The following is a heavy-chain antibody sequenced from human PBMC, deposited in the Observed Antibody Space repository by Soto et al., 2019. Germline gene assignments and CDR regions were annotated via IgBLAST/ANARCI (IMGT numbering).Heavy chain of an antibody. CDR3: ASDSQFVDTAPVGNWFDP. D-gene: IGHD5-18*01. CDR1: GGTFSSYA. CDR2: IIPIFGTA. Sequence: QVQLVQSGAEVKKPGSSVKVSCKASGGTFSSYAISWVRQAPGQGLEWMGGIIPIFGTANYAQKFQGRVTITADESTSTAYMELSSLRSEDTAVYYCASDSQFVDTAPVGNWFDPWGQGTLVTVSS. J-gene: IGHJ5*02. V-gene: IGHV1-69*01.